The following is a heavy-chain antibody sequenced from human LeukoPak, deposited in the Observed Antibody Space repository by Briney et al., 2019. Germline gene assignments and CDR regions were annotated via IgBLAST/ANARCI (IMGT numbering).Heavy chain of an antibody. V-gene: IGHV4-4*07. Sequence: SETLSLTCTASGFTISSYYWSWLRQPAGKGLEWVGRIYSTGSTNYNPYPKSRVTMSVDTSKNQFSLRLRSVAAADTTVYYSARQIASAGTAGFGFWGQGALVTVST. CDR3: ARQIASAGTAGFGF. CDR1: GFTISSYY. J-gene: IGHJ4*02. CDR2: IYSTGST. D-gene: IGHD6-13*01.